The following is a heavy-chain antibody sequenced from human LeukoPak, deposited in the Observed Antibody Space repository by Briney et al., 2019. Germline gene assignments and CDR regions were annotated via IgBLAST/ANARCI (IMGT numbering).Heavy chain of an antibody. J-gene: IGHJ6*02. D-gene: IGHD5-18*01. CDR1: GGTFSSYA. V-gene: IGHV1-18*01. CDR3: ARAEDPALVNVGDYYYYGMDV. CDR2: ISAYNGNT. Sequence: ASVKVSCKASGGTFSSYAISWVRQAPGQGLEWMGWISAYNGNTNYAQKLQGRVTMTTDTSTSTAYMELRSLRSDDTAVYYCARAEDPALVNVGDYYYYGMDVWGQGTTVTVSS.